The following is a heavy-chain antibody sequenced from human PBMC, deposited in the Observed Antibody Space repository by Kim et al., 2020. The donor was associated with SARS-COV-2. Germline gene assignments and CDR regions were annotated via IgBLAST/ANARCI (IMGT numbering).Heavy chain of an antibody. J-gene: IGHJ5*02. CDR3: ATIAAAGTGDWFDP. Sequence: NPPTKRRAPIAVDTSKNQFSLKLSSVTAADTAVYYCATIAAAGTGDWFDPWGQGTLVTVSS. D-gene: IGHD6-13*01. V-gene: IGHV4-59*01.